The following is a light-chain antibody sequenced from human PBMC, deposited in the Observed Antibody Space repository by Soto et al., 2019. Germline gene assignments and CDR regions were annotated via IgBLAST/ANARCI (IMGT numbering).Light chain of an antibody. V-gene: IGKV1-9*01. CDR2: AAS. CDR1: QCISSD. CDR3: QQFKSYPIT. J-gene: IGKJ5*01. Sequence: GDRVTITCRASQCISSDLAWYQQNPGKAPKLLIYAASTLQNGVPSTFRGSGSGTEFTLTISSLQPEDFGAYYCQQFKSYPITFGQGTRLEIK.